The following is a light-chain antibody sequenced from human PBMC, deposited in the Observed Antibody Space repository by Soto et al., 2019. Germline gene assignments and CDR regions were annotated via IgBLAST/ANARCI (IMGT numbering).Light chain of an antibody. Sequence: DIHMTQSPSTLSASVGDRVTITCRASQSINRWLAWYQQKPGKAPKLLIYKASTLESGVPSRFSGGGLGTEFSLNITSLQPDDFATYYCQQYSTYPYIFGQGTKVDIK. J-gene: IGKJ2*01. CDR2: KAS. CDR1: QSINRW. V-gene: IGKV1-5*03. CDR3: QQYSTYPYI.